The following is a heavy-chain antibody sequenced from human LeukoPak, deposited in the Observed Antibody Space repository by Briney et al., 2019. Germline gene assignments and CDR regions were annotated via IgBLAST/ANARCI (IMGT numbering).Heavy chain of an antibody. CDR2: ISGSGGST. J-gene: IGHJ4*02. CDR1: GFTFSSYA. CDR3: TREDHSNYNY. Sequence: GGSLRLSCAASGFTFSSYAMSWVRQAPGKGLEWVSAISGSGGSTYYADSVKGRFTISRDDAKNSLYLQMNSLRAEDTAVYYCTREDHSNYNYWGQGTLVTVSS. V-gene: IGHV3-23*01. D-gene: IGHD4-11*01.